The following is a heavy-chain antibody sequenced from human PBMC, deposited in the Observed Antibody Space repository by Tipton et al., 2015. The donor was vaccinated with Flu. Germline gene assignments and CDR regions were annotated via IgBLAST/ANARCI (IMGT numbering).Heavy chain of an antibody. CDR1: GFTFSSYG. V-gene: IGHV3-30*18. J-gene: IGHJ4*02. CDR2: ISYDGSNK. D-gene: IGHD6-13*01. CDR3: AKDQTGSWQQLAYYFDY. Sequence: SLRLSCAASGFTFSSYGMHWVRQAPGKGLEWVAVISYDGSNKYYADSVKGRFTISRDNSKNTLYLQMNSLRAEDTAVYYCAKDQTGSWQQLAYYFDYWGQGTLVTVSS.